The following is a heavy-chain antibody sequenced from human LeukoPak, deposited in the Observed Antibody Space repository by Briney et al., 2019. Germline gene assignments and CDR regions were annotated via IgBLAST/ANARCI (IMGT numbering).Heavy chain of an antibody. D-gene: IGHD3-22*01. V-gene: IGHV3-9*01. CDR2: ISYSSATI. Sequence: PGGSLRLSCAASGFTFDEYAVHWVRQAPGKGLEWVSGISYSSATIGYVDSVKGRFIISRDNSKNTLYLQMNSLRAEDTAVYYCAKGGIWYYDSSGYNYFDYWGQGTLVTVSS. CDR1: GFTFDEYA. CDR3: AKGGIWYYDSSGYNYFDY. J-gene: IGHJ4*02.